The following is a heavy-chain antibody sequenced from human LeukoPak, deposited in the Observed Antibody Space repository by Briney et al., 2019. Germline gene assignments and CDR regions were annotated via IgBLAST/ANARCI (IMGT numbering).Heavy chain of an antibody. CDR1: GFTFSSYA. CDR3: ASPPNRNYDILTGSYYFDY. Sequence: PGGSLRLSCAASGFTFSSYAMHWVRQAPGKGLEWVAVISYDGSNKYYADSVKGRFTISRDNSKNTLYLQMNSLRAEDTAVYYCASPPNRNYDILTGSYYFDYWGQGTLVTVSS. CDR2: ISYDGSNK. J-gene: IGHJ4*02. D-gene: IGHD3-9*01. V-gene: IGHV3-30*04.